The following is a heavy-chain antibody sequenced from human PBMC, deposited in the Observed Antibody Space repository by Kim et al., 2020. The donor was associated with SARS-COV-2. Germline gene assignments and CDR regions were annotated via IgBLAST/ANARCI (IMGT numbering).Heavy chain of an antibody. J-gene: IGHJ6*04. D-gene: IGHD3-10*01. CDR2: ISYDGRNK. V-gene: IGHV3-30-3*01. CDR1: GLSFDDSA. CDR3: ARGNYHDSLSLSVFYNGMDV. Sequence: GGSLRLSCAASGLSFDDSAMNWVRQAPGKGLEWLAVISYDGRNKDYADSVKGRFTISRDNPKRTLFLQMNSLRVEDTGVYYCARGNYHDSLSLSVFYNGMDVWGRGTTVTVS.